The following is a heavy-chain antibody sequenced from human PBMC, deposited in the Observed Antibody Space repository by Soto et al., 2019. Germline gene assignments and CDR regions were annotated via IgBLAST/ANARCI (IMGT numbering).Heavy chain of an antibody. Sequence: GGSLRLSCATSGFTFSNYAMSWVRQAPGKGLQWVSGISGGGGFTYYADSVKGRFTISRDNSKNTLYLQMNSLRAEDTAVYYCAKDPTSYDSSAQFDSWGQGTLATVSS. CDR1: GFTFSNYA. D-gene: IGHD3-22*01. V-gene: IGHV3-23*01. J-gene: IGHJ4*02. CDR2: ISGGGGFT. CDR3: AKDPTSYDSSAQFDS.